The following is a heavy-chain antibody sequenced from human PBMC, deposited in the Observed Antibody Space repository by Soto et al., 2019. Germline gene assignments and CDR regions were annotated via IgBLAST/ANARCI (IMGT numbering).Heavy chain of an antibody. D-gene: IGHD3-9*01. CDR2: ISYDGSNK. V-gene: IGHV3-30-3*01. CDR1: GFTFSSYA. CDR3: ARDPTYYDILTGSTPDNYYYYYGMDV. J-gene: IGHJ6*02. Sequence: GGSLRLSCAASGFTFSSYAMHWVRQAPGKGLEWVAVISYDGSNKYYADSVKGRFTISRDNSKNTLYLQMNSLRAEDTAVYYCARDPTYYDILTGSTPDNYYYYYGMDVWGQGTTVTVSS.